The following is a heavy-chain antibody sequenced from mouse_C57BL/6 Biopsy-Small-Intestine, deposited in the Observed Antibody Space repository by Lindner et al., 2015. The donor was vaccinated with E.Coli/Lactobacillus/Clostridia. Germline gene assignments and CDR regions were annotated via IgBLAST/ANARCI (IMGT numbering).Heavy chain of an antibody. J-gene: IGHJ3*01. Sequence: VQLQESGAELVRPGASVTLSCKASGYTFTDYEMHWVKQTPVHGLEWIGAIGPETGGTAYNQKFKGKAILTADKSSSTAYMELRSLTSEDSAVYYCTPSDNYEAWFAYWGQGTLVTVSA. CDR2: IGPETGGT. CDR1: GYTFTDYE. V-gene: IGHV1-15*01. CDR3: TPSDNYEAWFAY. D-gene: IGHD1-3*01.